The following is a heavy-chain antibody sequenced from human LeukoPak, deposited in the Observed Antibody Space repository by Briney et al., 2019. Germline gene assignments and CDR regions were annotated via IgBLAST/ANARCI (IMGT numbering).Heavy chain of an antibody. CDR3: TRGGYYYDSSGYPMGFDY. CDR1: GFTFGDYA. D-gene: IGHD3-22*01. V-gene: IGHV3-49*03. CDR2: IRSKAYGGTT. J-gene: IGHJ4*02. Sequence: PGGSLRLSCTASGFTFGDYAMSWFRQAPGKGLEWVGFIRSKAYGGTTEYAASVKGRFTISRDDSKSIGYLQMNSLKTEDTAVYYCTRGGYYYDSSGYPMGFDYWGQGTLVTVSS.